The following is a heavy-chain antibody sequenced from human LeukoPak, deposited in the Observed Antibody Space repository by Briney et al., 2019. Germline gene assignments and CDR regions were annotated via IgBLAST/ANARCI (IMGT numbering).Heavy chain of an antibody. Sequence: GGSLRLSCAASGFTFSSYAMHWVRQAPGKGLEYVSAISSNGGSTYYQNSVKGRFTISRDNSKNTLYLQMGSLRAEDMAVYYCARATSGWYVRFDYWGQGTLVTVSS. CDR3: ARATSGWYVRFDY. J-gene: IGHJ4*02. V-gene: IGHV3-64*01. CDR1: GFTFSSYA. D-gene: IGHD6-19*01. CDR2: ISSNGGST.